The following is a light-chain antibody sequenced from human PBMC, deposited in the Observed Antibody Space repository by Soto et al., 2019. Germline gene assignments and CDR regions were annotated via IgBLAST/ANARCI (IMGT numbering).Light chain of an antibody. Sequence: QSALTQPPSASGSPGQSVTISCTGTSSDVGGYNYVSWYQQHPGKAPKLMIYEVSKRPSGVPDRFSGSKSGNTASLTVSGLQAEDEAHYYCNSYAGSNNLVFGGGTKLTVL. J-gene: IGLJ2*01. CDR2: EVS. CDR1: SSDVGGYNY. V-gene: IGLV2-8*01. CDR3: NSYAGSNNLV.